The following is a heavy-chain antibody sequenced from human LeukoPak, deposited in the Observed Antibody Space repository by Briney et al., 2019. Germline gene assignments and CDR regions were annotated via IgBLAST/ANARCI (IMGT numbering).Heavy chain of an antibody. V-gene: IGHV4-30-4*01. CDR1: GGSISSGDYY. J-gene: IGHJ4*02. D-gene: IGHD5-12*01. CDR2: IYYSGST. CDR3: ARAPGWLYFDY. Sequence: SQTLSLTCTVSGGSISSGDYYWSWIRQPPGKGLEWIGYIYYSGSTYYNPSLKSRVTISVDTSKNQLSLKLSSVTAADTAVYYCARAPGWLYFDYWGQGTLVTVSS.